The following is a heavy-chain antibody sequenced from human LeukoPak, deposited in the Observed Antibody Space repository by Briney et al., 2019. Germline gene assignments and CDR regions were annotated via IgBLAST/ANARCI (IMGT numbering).Heavy chain of an antibody. CDR3: AITLGYCSGGSCSILGY. CDR1: GYTFTGYY. D-gene: IGHD2-15*01. CDR2: INPNSGGT. J-gene: IGHJ4*02. V-gene: IGHV1-2*02. Sequence: ASVKVSCKASGYTFTGYYMHWVRQAPGQGLKWMGWINPNSGGTNYAQKFQGRVTMTRDTSISTAYMELSRLRSDDTAVYYCAITLGYCSGGSCSILGYWGQGTLVTVSS.